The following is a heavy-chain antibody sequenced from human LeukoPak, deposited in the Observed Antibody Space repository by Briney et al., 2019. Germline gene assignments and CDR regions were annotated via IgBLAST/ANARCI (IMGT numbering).Heavy chain of an antibody. D-gene: IGHD4-11*01. CDR3: ARVPPYSFDI. V-gene: IGHV4-59*12. CDR1: GDSISNYY. CDR2: IYYSGNT. J-gene: IGHJ3*02. Sequence: SETLSLTCTVSGDSISNYYWSWIRQPPGKGLEWIGFIYYSGNTNYNPSLKSRVTISLDTSKYLFSLKFRSVTAAGTAVYYCARVPPYSFDIWGQGTMVTVSS.